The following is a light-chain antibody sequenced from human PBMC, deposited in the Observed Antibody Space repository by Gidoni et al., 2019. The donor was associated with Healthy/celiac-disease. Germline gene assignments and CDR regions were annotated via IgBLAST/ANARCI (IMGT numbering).Light chain of an antibody. J-gene: IGLJ2*01. V-gene: IGLV3-21*03. CDR1: NIGSKS. Sequence: SYVLPQPPSVSLAPGKTARITCGGNNIGSKSVHWYQQKPGQAPVLVVYDDSDRPSGIPERFSGSNSGNTATLTISRVEAGDEADYYCQVWDSSSDHLVVFGGGTKLTVL. CDR2: DDS. CDR3: QVWDSSSDHLVV.